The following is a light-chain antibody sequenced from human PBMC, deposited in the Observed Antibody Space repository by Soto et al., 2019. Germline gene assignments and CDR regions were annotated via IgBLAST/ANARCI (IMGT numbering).Light chain of an antibody. CDR2: DDS. V-gene: IGLV3-21*02. CDR3: QVWDGSSDHVV. CDR1: NIGSKS. J-gene: IGLJ2*01. Sequence: SYELPQPPSVSVAPGQTARFTCGGNNIGSKSVHWYQQKPGQAPVLVVYDDSDRPSGIAERFSGSNSVNTVTLTISRVEAGDEADYYCQVWDGSSDHVVFGGGTKVTVL.